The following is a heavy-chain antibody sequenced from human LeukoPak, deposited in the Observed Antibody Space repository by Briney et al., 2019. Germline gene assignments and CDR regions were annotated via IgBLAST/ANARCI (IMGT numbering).Heavy chain of an antibody. D-gene: IGHD1-26*01. Sequence: PGRSLRLSCAASGFTFSSYAMHWVRQAPGKGLEWVSYISSSGSTIYYADSVKGRFTISRDNAKNSLYLQMNSLRAEDTAVYYCARDNEWELSSTFDYWGQGTLVTVSS. CDR1: GFTFSSYA. CDR3: ARDNEWELSSTFDY. V-gene: IGHV3-48*04. CDR2: ISSSGSTI. J-gene: IGHJ4*02.